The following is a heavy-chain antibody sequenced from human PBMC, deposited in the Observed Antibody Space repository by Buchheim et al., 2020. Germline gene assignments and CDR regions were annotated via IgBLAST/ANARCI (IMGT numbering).Heavy chain of an antibody. Sequence: QVRLQQWGAGLLKPSETLSLTCSVYGESFSNYYLSWVRQSPGKGLEWIGEINQSGATNYNPSLKSRVTISVDTSKNQFSLKLRSVTAADTAVYYCAKWSYVLGWFDPWGQGTL. J-gene: IGHJ5*02. V-gene: IGHV4-34*01. CDR2: INQSGAT. CDR1: GESFSNYY. D-gene: IGHD2-8*01. CDR3: AKWSYVLGWFDP.